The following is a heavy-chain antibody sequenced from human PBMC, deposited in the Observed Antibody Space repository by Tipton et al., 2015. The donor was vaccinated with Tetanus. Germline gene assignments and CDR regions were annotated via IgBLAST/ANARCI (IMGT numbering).Heavy chain of an antibody. CDR3: AKDPTDGYRGRGNEGVIDY. CDR2: ISSDGSKK. V-gene: IGHV3-30*18. D-gene: IGHD5-24*01. Sequence: VISSDGSKKYYVGSVQGRFTISRDNSKNTLFLQMNSLRAEDSAVYYCAKDPTDGYRGRGNEGVIDYWGQGTLVTVSS. J-gene: IGHJ4*02.